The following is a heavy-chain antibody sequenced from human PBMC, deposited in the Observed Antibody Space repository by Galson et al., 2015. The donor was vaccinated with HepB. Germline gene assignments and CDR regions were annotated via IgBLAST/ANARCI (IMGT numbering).Heavy chain of an antibody. CDR2: INPSGGST. CDR1: GYTFTSYY. CDR3: AREALELGRGFDP. D-gene: IGHD1-26*01. Sequence: SVKVSCKASGYTFTSYYMHWVRQAPGQGLEWMGIINPSGGSTSYAQKFQGRVTMTRDTSTSTVYMELSSLRSEDTAVYYCAREALELGRGFDPWGQGTLVTVSS. V-gene: IGHV1-46*01. J-gene: IGHJ5*02.